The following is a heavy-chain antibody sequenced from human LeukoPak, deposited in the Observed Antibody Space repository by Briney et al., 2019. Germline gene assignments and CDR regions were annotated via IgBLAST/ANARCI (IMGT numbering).Heavy chain of an antibody. CDR2: ISVWGNT. V-gene: IGHV3-23*01. Sequence: GGSLRLSCAASGFTLRSYAMRWVRQGTGKGLEWVSAISVWGNTYQADSVKGRFTISRDSSKNTLYLQMNSLRAGDAAVYYCAKHVRTKRPPLEGFDYWGQGTLVTVSS. D-gene: IGHD1-1*01. J-gene: IGHJ4*02. CDR3: AKHVRTKRPPLEGFDY. CDR1: GFTLRSYA.